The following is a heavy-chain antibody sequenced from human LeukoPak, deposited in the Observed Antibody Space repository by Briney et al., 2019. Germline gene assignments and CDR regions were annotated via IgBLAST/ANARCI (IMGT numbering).Heavy chain of an antibody. CDR2: ISAYNGNT. J-gene: IGHJ6*02. CDR3: ARGGIANDYYYYGMDV. D-gene: IGHD6-13*01. V-gene: IGHV1-18*01. Sequence: EASVKVSCKASGYTFTSYGISWVRQAPGQGLEWMGWISAYNGNTNYAQKLQGRVTMTTDTSTSTAYMELRSLRSDDTAVYYCARGGIANDYYYYGMDVWGQGTTVTVSS. CDR1: GYTFTSYG.